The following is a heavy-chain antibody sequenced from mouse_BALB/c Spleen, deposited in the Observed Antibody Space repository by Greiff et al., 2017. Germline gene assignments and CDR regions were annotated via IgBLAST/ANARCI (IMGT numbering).Heavy chain of an antibody. CDR1: GFTFTDYY. CDR3: ARLLTGTNFDY. Sequence: EVMLVESGGGLVQPGGSLRLSCATSGFTFTDYYMSWVRQPPGKALEWLGFIRNKANGYTTEYSASVKGRFTISRDNSQSILYLQMNTLRAEDSATYYCARLLTGTNFDYWGQGTTLTVSS. CDR2: IRNKANGYTT. V-gene: IGHV7-3*02. D-gene: IGHD4-1*01. J-gene: IGHJ2*01.